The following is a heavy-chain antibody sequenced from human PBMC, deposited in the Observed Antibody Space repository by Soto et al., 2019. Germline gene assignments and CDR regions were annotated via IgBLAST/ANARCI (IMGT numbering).Heavy chain of an antibody. J-gene: IGHJ6*02. D-gene: IGHD2-2*01. CDR1: GGSISSSNW. Sequence: SETLSLTCAVSGGSISSSNWWSWVRHPPGKGLEWIGEIYHSGSTNYNPSLKSRVTISVDKSKNQFSLKLSSVTAADTAVYYCASRLSGLGYCISTSCFGYYYYGMDVWGQGTTVTVSS. CDR3: ASRLSGLGYCISTSCFGYYYYGMDV. CDR2: IYHSGST. V-gene: IGHV4-4*02.